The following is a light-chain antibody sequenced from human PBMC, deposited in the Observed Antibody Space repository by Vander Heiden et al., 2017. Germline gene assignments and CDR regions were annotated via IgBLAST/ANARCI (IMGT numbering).Light chain of an antibody. CDR1: QTISNW. CDR2: EAS. CDR3: QQYNRAWT. V-gene: IGKV1-5*03. Sequence: DIQITQSPSIRSATVGDRVTITFRASQTISNWLAWYQVKPGKAPKLLIREASSLERGVPLRFSGGGSGTDFTLTISSRQPDDFATYYCQQYNRAWTFGQGT. J-gene: IGKJ1*01.